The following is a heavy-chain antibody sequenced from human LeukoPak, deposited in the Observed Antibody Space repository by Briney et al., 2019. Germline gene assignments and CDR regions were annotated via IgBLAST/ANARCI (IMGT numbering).Heavy chain of an antibody. D-gene: IGHD4-11*01. CDR1: GYSIRSGDY. CDR2: IYHSGST. CDR3: ARNRSLTTTPGFDH. V-gene: IGHV4-38-2*01. J-gene: IGHJ4*02. Sequence: PSETLSLTCAVSGYSIRSGDYWGWIRQSPRKGLEWIGCIYHSGSTHYNPSLKSRVTISVDTSKNQFSLMLSSVTAADTAVYYCARNRSLTTTPGFDHWGQGTLVTVSS.